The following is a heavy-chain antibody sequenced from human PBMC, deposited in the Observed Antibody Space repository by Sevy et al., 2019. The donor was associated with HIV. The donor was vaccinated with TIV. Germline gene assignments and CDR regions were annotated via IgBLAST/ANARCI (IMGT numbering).Heavy chain of an antibody. CDR3: SIDGGGDYFDY. CDR1: GFTFRRYA. CDR2: ISYDGGKT. D-gene: IGHD6-6*01. V-gene: IGHV3-30*04. J-gene: IGHJ4*02. Sequence: GGSLRLSCAASGFTFRRYAMHWVRQAPGQGLESVAVISYDGGKTYHADSVKGRFTISRDNSENTLYLQMNSLRAEDTAVYYCSIDGGGDYFDYWGLGTLVTVSS.